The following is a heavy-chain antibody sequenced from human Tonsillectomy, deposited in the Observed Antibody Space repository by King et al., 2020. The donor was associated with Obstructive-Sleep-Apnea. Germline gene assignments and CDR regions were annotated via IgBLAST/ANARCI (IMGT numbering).Heavy chain of an antibody. V-gene: IGHV3-11*06. CDR1: GFTFSDYY. J-gene: IGHJ6*02. Sequence: VQLVESGGGLGKPGGSLRLSCAASGFTFSDYYMSWIRQSPGKGLEWVSYISSRIRYINYADSVKGRFTISRDNAKNSLYLQMNSLRAEDTAVYYCARVGTSSSWWGEVVWGYYGMDVWGQGTTVTVSS. CDR2: ISSRIRYI. D-gene: IGHD6-13*01. CDR3: ARVGTSSSWWGEVVWGYYGMDV.